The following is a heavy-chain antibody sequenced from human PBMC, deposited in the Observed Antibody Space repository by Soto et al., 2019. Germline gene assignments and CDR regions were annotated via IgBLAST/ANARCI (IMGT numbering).Heavy chain of an antibody. D-gene: IGHD3-3*01. J-gene: IGHJ3*02. CDR2: IYYSGST. CDR3: ASAHTDYYDFWSGYFSAFDI. Sequence: SSETLSLTCTVSGGSISSSSYYWGWIRQPPGKGLEWIGSIYYSGSTYYNPSLKSRVTISVDTSKNQFSLKLSSVTAADTAVYYCASAHTDYYDFWSGYFSAFDIWGQGTMVTVS. CDR1: GGSISSSSYY. V-gene: IGHV4-39*01.